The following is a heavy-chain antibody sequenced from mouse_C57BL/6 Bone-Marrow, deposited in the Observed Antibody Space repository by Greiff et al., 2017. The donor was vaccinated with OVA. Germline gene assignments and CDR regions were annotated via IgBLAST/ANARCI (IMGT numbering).Heavy chain of an antibody. V-gene: IGHV1-50*01. D-gene: IGHD1-1*01. CDR2: IDPSDSYT. J-gene: IGHJ3*01. CDR3: ARDYYGSSYWFAY. CDR1: GYTFTSYW. Sequence: QVQLQQPGAELVKPGASVKLSCKASGYTFTSYWMQWVKQRPGQGLEWIGEIDPSDSYTNYNQKFKGKATLTVDTSSSTAYMQLSSLTSEDFAVYYCARDYYGSSYWFAYWGQGTLVTVSA.